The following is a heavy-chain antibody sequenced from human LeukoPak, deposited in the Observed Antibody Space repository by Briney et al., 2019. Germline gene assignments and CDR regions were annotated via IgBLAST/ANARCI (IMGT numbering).Heavy chain of an antibody. J-gene: IGHJ4*02. CDR3: AWAGSTSPLFRY. CDR1: GGSFSGYY. CDR2: INHSGST. V-gene: IGHV4-34*01. D-gene: IGHD2-2*01. Sequence: SETLSLTCAVYGGSFSGYYWSWIRQPPGKRLEWIGEINHSGSTNYNPSLKSRVTISVDTSKNQFSLKLSSVTAADTAVYYCAWAGSTSPLFRYWGQGTLVTVSS.